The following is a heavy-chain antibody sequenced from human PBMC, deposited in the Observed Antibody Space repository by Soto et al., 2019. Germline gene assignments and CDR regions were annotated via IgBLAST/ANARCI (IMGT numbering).Heavy chain of an antibody. J-gene: IGHJ4*02. Sequence: SETLSHTCTVSGGSISSYDWSWIRKHPGKGLEWIGYIYYGGSTYYNPSLKSRVTISVDTSKNQFSLKLSSVTAADTAVYYCAREMGDGPYNVFDYWGQGTLVTVSS. D-gene: IGHD1-20*01. V-gene: IGHV4-59*06. CDR3: AREMGDGPYNVFDY. CDR2: IYYGGST. CDR1: GGSISSYD.